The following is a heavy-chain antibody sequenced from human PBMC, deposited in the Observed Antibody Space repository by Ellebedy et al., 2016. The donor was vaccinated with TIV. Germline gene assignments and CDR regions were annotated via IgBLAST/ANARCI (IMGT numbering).Heavy chain of an antibody. CDR2: IGTAGDT. D-gene: IGHD2-21*01. Sequence: GESLKISCAASGFAFSSYDMHWVRQGPGKGLEWVSAIGTAGDTYYPGSVKGRFTISRDNAKNSLYLQITSLRAEDTAVYYCARVRFGDTAVDYWGQGTLVTVSS. V-gene: IGHV3-13*01. CDR1: GFAFSSYD. J-gene: IGHJ4*03. CDR3: ARVRFGDTAVDY.